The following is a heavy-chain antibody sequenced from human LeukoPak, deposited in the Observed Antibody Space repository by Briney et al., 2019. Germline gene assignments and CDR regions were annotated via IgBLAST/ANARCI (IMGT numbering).Heavy chain of an antibody. V-gene: IGHV4-59*01. D-gene: IGHD5-18*01. CDR2: ISYSGST. CDR1: GGSISSYY. Sequence: PSETLSLTCTVSGGSISSYYWSWIRQPPGKGLEWIGYISYSGSTNYNPSLKSRVTISVDTSKNQFSLKLSSVTAADTAVYYCARVGKGDTAMVTENWFDPWGQGTLVTVSS. CDR3: ARVGKGDTAMVTENWFDP. J-gene: IGHJ5*02.